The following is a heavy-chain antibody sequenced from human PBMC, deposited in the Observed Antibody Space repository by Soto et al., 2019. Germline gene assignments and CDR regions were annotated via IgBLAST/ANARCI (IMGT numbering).Heavy chain of an antibody. J-gene: IGHJ4*02. D-gene: IGHD6-19*01. CDR1: GFTVSSNY. CDR2: IYSGGST. Sequence: PGGSLRLSCAASGFTVSSNYMSWVRQAPGKGLEWVSVIYSGGSTYYADSVKGRFTISRDNSKNTLYLQMNSLRAEDTAVYYCAGGKQWLPYYFDYWGQGTLVTAPQ. V-gene: IGHV3-66*01. CDR3: AGGKQWLPYYFDY.